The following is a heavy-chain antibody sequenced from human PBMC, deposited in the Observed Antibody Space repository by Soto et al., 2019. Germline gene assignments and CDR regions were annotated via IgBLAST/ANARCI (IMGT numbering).Heavy chain of an antibody. CDR1: GFTFSSYA. CDR3: AKERGGYYYYGMDV. V-gene: IGHV3-23*01. J-gene: IGHJ6*02. CDR2: IRGSGGST. D-gene: IGHD2-15*01. Sequence: EVQLLESGGGLVQPGGSLRLSCAASGFTFSSYAMSWVRQAPGKGLEWGSAIRGSGGSTYYADSVKGRFTISRDNSRNTLYVQINSLRAEDTAVYYCAKERGGYYYYGMDVWGQGTTVTVSS.